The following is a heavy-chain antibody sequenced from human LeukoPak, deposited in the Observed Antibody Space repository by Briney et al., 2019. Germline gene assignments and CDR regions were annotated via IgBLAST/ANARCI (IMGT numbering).Heavy chain of an antibody. CDR1: GFTLSTFT. V-gene: IGHV3-21*01. J-gene: IGHJ5*02. CDR3: ARDGGERYCSSTGCYKDRFDP. CDR2: ISSTSIYI. Sequence: GGSLRLSCAASGFTLSTFTMNWVRQAPGKGLEWVSSISSTSIYIYYADSVKGRFTISRDNAENSLYLQMNSLRPEDTAVYYCARDGGERYCSSTGCYKDRFDPWGQGTLVTVSS. D-gene: IGHD2-2*02.